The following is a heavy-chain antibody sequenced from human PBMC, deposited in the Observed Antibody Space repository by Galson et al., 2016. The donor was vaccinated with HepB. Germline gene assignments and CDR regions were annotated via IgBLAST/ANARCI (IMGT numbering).Heavy chain of an antibody. CDR2: TYYGSKWYN. CDR3: VEQRKGAPYGMDV. V-gene: IGHV6-1*01. D-gene: IGHD1/OR15-1a*01. Sequence: CAISGDSVPSNSAAWNWIRQSPSRGPEWLGRTYYGSKWYNDYAVSVKSRIIVNPDTSKNQFSLQLNSVTPEDTAVYYCVEQRKGAPYGMDVWGQGTTVTVSS. CDR1: GDSVPSNSAA. J-gene: IGHJ6*02.